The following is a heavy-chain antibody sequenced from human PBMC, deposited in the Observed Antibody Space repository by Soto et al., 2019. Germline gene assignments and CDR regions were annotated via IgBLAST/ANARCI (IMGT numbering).Heavy chain of an antibody. D-gene: IGHD6-13*01. CDR1: GFTDRYNY. Sequence: EVQLVESGGDLVQPGGSLRLSCAASGFTDRYNYMSWVRQAPGKGLEWISLIYSTSSTFYTDSVKGRFTISRHNSKNTLYLQMNNLRTEDTAVYYCARGGSRDAFDMWGQGTMVTVSS. J-gene: IGHJ3*02. V-gene: IGHV3-53*04. CDR3: ARGGSRDAFDM. CDR2: IYSTSST.